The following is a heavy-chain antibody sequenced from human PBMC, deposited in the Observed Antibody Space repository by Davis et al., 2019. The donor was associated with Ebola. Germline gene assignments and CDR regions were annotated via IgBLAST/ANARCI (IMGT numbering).Heavy chain of an antibody. CDR2: ISYDGSNK. CDR1: GFTFSSYG. V-gene: IGHV3-30*18. J-gene: IGHJ4*02. D-gene: IGHD3-10*01. CDR3: AKDQLWGVRGVILDY. Sequence: GGSLRLSCAASGFTFSSYGMHWVRQAPGKGLEWVAVISYDGSNKYYADSVKGRFTISRDNSKNTLYLQMNSLRAEDTAVYYCAKDQLWGVRGVILDYWGQGTLVTVSS.